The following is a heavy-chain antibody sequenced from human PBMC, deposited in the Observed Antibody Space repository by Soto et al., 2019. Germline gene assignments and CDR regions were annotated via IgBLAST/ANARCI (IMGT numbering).Heavy chain of an antibody. D-gene: IGHD2-15*01. J-gene: IGHJ4*02. CDR2: ISGSGGST. Sequence: GGSLRLSCAASGFTFSSYAMSWVRQAPGKGLEWVSAISGSGGSTYYADSVKGRFTISRDNSKNTLYLQMNSLRAEDTAVYYCAKDQAQVVVADYYFDYWGQGTLVTVSS. CDR3: AKDQAQVVVADYYFDY. V-gene: IGHV3-23*01. CDR1: GFTFSSYA.